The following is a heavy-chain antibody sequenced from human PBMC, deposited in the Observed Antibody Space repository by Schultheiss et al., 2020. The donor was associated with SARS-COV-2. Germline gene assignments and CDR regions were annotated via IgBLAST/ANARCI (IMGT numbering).Heavy chain of an antibody. CDR3: AREPRSQYHFDH. D-gene: IGHD1-14*01. V-gene: IGHV3-64*04. CDR1: GFTFSSYG. CDR2: ISSNGGST. J-gene: IGHJ4*02. Sequence: GGSLRLSCAASGFTFSSYGMHWVRQAPGKGLEYVSAISSNGGSTYYADSVKGRFTISRDNSKNTLYLQMNSLRAEDTAVYYCAREPRSQYHFDHWGQGALVTVSS.